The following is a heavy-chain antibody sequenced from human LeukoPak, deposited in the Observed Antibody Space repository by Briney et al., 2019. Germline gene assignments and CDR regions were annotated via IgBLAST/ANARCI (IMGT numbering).Heavy chain of an antibody. CDR2: TYYSGST. Sequence: SETLSLTCTVSGGSVSSGSYYWSWIRQPPGKGLEWIGYTYYSGSTNYNPSLKSRVTISVDTSKNQFSLKLSSVTAADTAVYYCARSKLWFGELYWGQGTLVTVSS. J-gene: IGHJ4*02. D-gene: IGHD3-10*01. V-gene: IGHV4-61*01. CDR1: GGSVSSGSYY. CDR3: ARSKLWFGELY.